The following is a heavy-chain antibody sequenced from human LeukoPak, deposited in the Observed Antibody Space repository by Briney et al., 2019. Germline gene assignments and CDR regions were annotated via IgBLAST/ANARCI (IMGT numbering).Heavy chain of an antibody. CDR3: AKDPDSSSWPPIDY. V-gene: IGHV3-11*01. Sequence: GGSLRLSCAASGFTFSDYYMSWIRQAPGKGLEWVSYISSSGSTIYYADSVKGRFTISRDNAKNSLYLQMNSLRAEDTAVYYCAKDPDSSSWPPIDYWGQGTLVTVSS. J-gene: IGHJ4*02. CDR1: GFTFSDYY. D-gene: IGHD6-13*01. CDR2: ISSSGSTI.